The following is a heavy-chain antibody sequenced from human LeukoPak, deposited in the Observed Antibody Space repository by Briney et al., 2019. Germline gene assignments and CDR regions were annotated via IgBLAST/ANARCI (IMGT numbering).Heavy chain of an antibody. CDR2: INPNSGGT. V-gene: IGHV1-2*02. Sequence: ASVTVSCKASGYTFTVYYMHWVRQAPGQGLEGMGWINPNSGGTNYAQKFQGRVTMTRDTSISTAYMELSRLRSDDTAVYYCARATPDVDIDYWGQGTLVTVSS. CDR3: ARATPDVDIDY. J-gene: IGHJ4*02. D-gene: IGHD5-12*01. CDR1: GYTFTVYY.